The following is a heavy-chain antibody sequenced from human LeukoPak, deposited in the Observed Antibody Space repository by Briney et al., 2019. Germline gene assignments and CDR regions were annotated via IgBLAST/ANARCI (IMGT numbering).Heavy chain of an antibody. CDR2: INPSGGST. D-gene: IGHD1-7*01. CDR1: GYTFTSYY. Sequence: ASVKVSCKASGYTFTSYYMHWVRQAPGQGLEWMGIINPSGGSTSYAQKFQGRVTMTRDTSTSTVYMELSSLRSEDTAVYYCAKDPRMTGTTSQLYDYWGQGTLVTVSS. J-gene: IGHJ4*02. CDR3: AKDPRMTGTTSQLYDY. V-gene: IGHV1-46*01.